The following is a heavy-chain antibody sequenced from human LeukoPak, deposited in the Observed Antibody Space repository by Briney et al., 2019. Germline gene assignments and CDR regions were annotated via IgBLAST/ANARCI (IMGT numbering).Heavy chain of an antibody. J-gene: IGHJ5*02. Sequence: GGSLRLSCAASGVSVSSNFMIWVRQAPGKGLEWVSLIYSGGETSYADSVKGRFSISGDNSKNTLYPQMNSLRVEDTAVYYCTRDPPAVAINTYAWGQGTLVTVSS. D-gene: IGHD6-13*01. CDR1: GVSVSSNF. CDR3: TRDPPAVAINTYA. CDR2: IYSGGET. V-gene: IGHV3-66*01.